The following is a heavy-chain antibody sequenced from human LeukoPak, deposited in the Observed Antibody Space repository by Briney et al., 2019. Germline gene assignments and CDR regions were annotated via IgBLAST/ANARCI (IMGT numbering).Heavy chain of an antibody. CDR2: INHSGST. Sequence: SETLSLTCAVYGGSFSGYYWSWIRQPPGKGLEWIGEINHSGSTNYNPSLKSRVTISVDTSKNQFSLKLSSVTAADTAVYYCARDSVGYYYYYYMDVWGKGTTVTVSS. V-gene: IGHV4-34*01. CDR1: GGSFSGYY. J-gene: IGHJ6*03. CDR3: ARDSVGYYYYYYMDV. D-gene: IGHD1-26*01.